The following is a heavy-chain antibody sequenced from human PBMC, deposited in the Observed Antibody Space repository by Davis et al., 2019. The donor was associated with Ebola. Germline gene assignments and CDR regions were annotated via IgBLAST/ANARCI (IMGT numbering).Heavy chain of an antibody. CDR3: ARDHVPIVVVPAAIIYYYYGMDV. CDR2: IWYDGSNK. J-gene: IGHJ6*02. Sequence: GGPLRLSCAASGFTFSSYWMHWVRQAPGKGLEWVAVIWYDGSNKYYADSVKGRFTISRDNSKNTLYLQMNSLRAEDTAVYYCARDHVPIVVVPAAIIYYYYGMDVWGQGTTVTVSS. V-gene: IGHV3-33*08. CDR1: GFTFSSYW. D-gene: IGHD2-2*01.